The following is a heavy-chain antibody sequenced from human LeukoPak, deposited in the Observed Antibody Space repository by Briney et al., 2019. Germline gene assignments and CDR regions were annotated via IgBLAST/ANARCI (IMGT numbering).Heavy chain of an antibody. V-gene: IGHV4-39*01. CDR1: GGSLRSSYYY. J-gene: IGHJ4*02. CDR3: ARHYGH. D-gene: IGHD3-10*01. CDR2: IYDSVST. Sequence: SETLSLTCTVSGGSLRSSYYYWGWVRQPPGTGLEWNGSIYDSVSTYYNPSLKSRVTISVDTSKNQFSLKLNSVTAADTAVYYCARHYGHWGQGTLVTVSS.